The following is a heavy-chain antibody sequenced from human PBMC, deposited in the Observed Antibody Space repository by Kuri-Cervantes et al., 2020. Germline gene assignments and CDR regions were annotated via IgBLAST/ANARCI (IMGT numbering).Heavy chain of an antibody. CDR2: IYYSGST. CDR1: GGSISSYY. Sequence: SETLSLTCTVSGGSISSYYWSWIRQPPGRGLEWIGYIYYSGSTYYNPSLKSRVTISVDTSKNQFSLKLSSVTAADTAVYYCARDSAVPAALYSSGWYFSGFDPWGQGTLVTVSS. CDR3: ARDSAVPAALYSSGWYFSGFDP. J-gene: IGHJ5*02. D-gene: IGHD6-19*01. V-gene: IGHV4-59*12.